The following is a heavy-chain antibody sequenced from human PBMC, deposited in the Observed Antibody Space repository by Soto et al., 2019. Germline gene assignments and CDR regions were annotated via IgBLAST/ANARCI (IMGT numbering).Heavy chain of an antibody. CDR3: TTAEIYYDA. Sequence: QAHLLESGGGLVKPGGSLRLSCTVSGFAFTHNYLTWIRKAPGKGLEWLSDISSSGSPAYYADSVKGRFTISTNKAKKSLYLQMDSLSADDTGVDYWTTAEIYYDAWGQGTLVTVSS. CDR2: ISSSGSPA. D-gene: IGHD1-26*01. V-gene: IGHV3-11*01. CDR1: GFAFTHNY. J-gene: IGHJ5*02.